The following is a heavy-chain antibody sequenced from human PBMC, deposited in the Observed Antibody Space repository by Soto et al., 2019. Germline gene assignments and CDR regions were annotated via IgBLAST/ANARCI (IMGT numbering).Heavy chain of an antibody. D-gene: IGHD3-3*01. V-gene: IGHV4-31*02. Sequence: PSVTLSVTWTVAGGKIINVSCYWSWIRKRPGKGLEWIGYIFYSGSFYYTPSLRGRVMILADTSKNQFTLRLSSVTAADTAVYYCARAPETPSILGVALPYFFDYWGQGALVTVSS. J-gene: IGHJ4*02. CDR2: IFYSGSF. CDR1: GGKIINVSCY. CDR3: ARAPETPSILGVALPYFFDY.